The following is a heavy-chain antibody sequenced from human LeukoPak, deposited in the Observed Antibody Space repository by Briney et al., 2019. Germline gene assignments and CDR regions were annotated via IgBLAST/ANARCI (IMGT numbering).Heavy chain of an antibody. CDR2: IYITGNT. CDR3: ARGGTLFTFFDS. CDR1: GGSISSDDYY. Sequence: SQTPSLTCTESGGSISSDDYYWNWIRQPAGRGLEWIGRIYITGNTMYNPSLESRVRMSIDTSKNQVSLTVKSVTAADTAVYYCARGGTLFTFFDSWGQGTLVTVSS. J-gene: IGHJ4*02. V-gene: IGHV4-61*02.